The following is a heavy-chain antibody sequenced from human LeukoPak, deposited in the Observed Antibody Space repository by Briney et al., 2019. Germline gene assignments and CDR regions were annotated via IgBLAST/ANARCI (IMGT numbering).Heavy chain of an antibody. J-gene: IGHJ5*02. CDR3: ARDPRIKAAGDDNWFDP. V-gene: IGHV1-2*02. D-gene: IGHD6-13*01. Sequence: ASVKVSCKASGYTFTGHYMHWVRQAPGQGLEWMGWINPDSGGTDYAQKFQGRVTMTRDTSITTAYMELSRLTSDDTAVYFCARDPRIKAAGDDNWFDPWGQGTLVSVSS. CDR2: INPDSGGT. CDR1: GYTFTGHY.